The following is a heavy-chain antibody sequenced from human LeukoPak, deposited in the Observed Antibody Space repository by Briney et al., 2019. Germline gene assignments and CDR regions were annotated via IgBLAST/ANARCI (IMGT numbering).Heavy chain of an antibody. CDR3: APDKFDS. Sequence: PGGSLRFCCSASGFSFSSSGMHWVRQAPGKGLEYVSAISGNGDSTYYADSMKGRFTISRDNSKNTLYLQMSSLRAEDTAVYYCAPDKFDSWGQGTLVTVSS. V-gene: IGHV3-64D*09. CDR2: ISGNGDST. CDR1: GFSFSSSG. J-gene: IGHJ5*01.